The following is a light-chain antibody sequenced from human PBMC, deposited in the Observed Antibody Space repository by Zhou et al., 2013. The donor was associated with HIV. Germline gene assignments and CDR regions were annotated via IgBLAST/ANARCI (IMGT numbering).Light chain of an antibody. V-gene: IGLV2-14*03. J-gene: IGLJ1*01. CDR1: TSDIGGSKS. Sequence: QSALTQPASVSGSPGQSITISCTGSTSDIGGSKSVSWYQQHPGKAPKVIIFDVNNRPSGVSVRFSGSKSGNTASLTISGLQTEDEADYYCSSYTASSTLVFGTGTKVTVL. CDR3: SSYTASSTLV. CDR2: DVN.